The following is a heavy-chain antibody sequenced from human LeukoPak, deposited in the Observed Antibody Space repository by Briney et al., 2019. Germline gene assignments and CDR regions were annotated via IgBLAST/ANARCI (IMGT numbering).Heavy chain of an antibody. Sequence: GASVKVSCKASGYTFTSYGISWVRQAPGQGLEWMGWISAYNGNTNYAQKLQGRVTMTTDTSTSTAYMELRSLRSDDTAVYYCARGYCSSTSCGDYYYYGMDVWGQGTTVTVSS. CDR1: GYTFTSYG. D-gene: IGHD2-2*01. CDR3: ARGYCSSTSCGDYYYYGMDV. V-gene: IGHV1-18*04. CDR2: ISAYNGNT. J-gene: IGHJ6*02.